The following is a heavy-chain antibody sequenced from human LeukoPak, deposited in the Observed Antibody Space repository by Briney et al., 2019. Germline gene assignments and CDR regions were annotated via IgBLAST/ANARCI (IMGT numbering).Heavy chain of an antibody. Sequence: QTGGSLRLSCAASGFTFDDYAMHWVRHAPGKGLEWVSGISWNSGSIGYADSVKGRFTISRDNAKNSLYLQMNSLRAEDTALYYCAKAVDYYDSSGYYAAADYWGQGTLVTVSS. CDR3: AKAVDYYDSSGYYAAADY. J-gene: IGHJ4*02. CDR2: ISWNSGSI. V-gene: IGHV3-9*01. CDR1: GFTFDDYA. D-gene: IGHD3-22*01.